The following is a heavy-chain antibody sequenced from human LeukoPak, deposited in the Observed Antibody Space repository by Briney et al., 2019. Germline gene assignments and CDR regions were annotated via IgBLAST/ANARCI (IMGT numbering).Heavy chain of an antibody. CDR3: ASQTTVKYYFDY. CDR2: IYSGGST. J-gene: IGHJ4*02. D-gene: IGHD4-17*01. V-gene: IGHV3-53*01. CDR1: GFTVSSNY. Sequence: GGSLRLSCAASGFTVSSNYMSWVRQAPGKGLEWVSVIYSGGSTYYADSVKGRFTISGDNSKNTLYLQMNSLRAEDTAVYYCASQTTVKYYFDYWGQGTLVTVSS.